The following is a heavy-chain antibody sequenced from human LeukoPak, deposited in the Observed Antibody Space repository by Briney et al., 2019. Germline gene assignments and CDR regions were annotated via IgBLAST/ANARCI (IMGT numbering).Heavy chain of an antibody. J-gene: IGHJ3*02. V-gene: IGHV4-34*01. CDR1: GGSFSGYY. D-gene: IGHD3-16*02. CDR3: ATTISSPHAFDI. Sequence: SETLSLTCAVYGGSFSGYYWSWIRQPPGKGLEWIGEINHSGSTNYNPSLKSRVTISVDTSKNQFSLKLSSVTAADTAVYYCATTISSPHAFDIWGQGTTVTVSS. CDR2: INHSGST.